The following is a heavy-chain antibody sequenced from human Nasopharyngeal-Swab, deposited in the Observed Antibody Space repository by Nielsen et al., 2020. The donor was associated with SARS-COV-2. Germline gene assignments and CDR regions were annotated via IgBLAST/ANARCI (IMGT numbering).Heavy chain of an antibody. V-gene: IGHV1-69*04. CDR3: AREGPGPPMTIVTPYFDY. Sequence: WVRQAPGQGLEWMGRIIPIGGIANNAQKFQGRVTITADKSTSTAYMELTSLRSEDTAVYYCAREGPGPPMTIVTPYFDYWGQGTLVTVSS. J-gene: IGHJ4*02. CDR2: IIPIGGIA. D-gene: IGHD4-11*01.